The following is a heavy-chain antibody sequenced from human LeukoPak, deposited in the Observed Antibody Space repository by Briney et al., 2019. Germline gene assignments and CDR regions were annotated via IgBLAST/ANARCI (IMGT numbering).Heavy chain of an antibody. CDR1: GGSISSYY. Sequence: PSETLSLTCTVSGGSISSYYWSWIRQPPGKGLERIGYIYYSGSTNYNPSLKSRVTISVDTSKNQFSLKLSSVTAADTAVYYCARDHRTGTFDYWGQGTLVTVSS. CDR2: IYYSGST. D-gene: IGHD6-13*01. J-gene: IGHJ4*02. V-gene: IGHV4-59*01. CDR3: ARDHRTGTFDY.